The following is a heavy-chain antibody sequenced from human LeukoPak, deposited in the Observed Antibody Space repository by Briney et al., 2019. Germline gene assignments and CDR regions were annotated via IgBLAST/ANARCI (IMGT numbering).Heavy chain of an antibody. CDR3: ARGAHGAVNRFDT. CDR2: IYYSGST. D-gene: IGHD4-17*01. J-gene: IGHJ5*02. Sequence: SETLSLTCTVSGGSISSYYWSWIRQPPGKGLEWIGYIYYSGSTNYNPSLESRVSISVDTSKNQFSLRLSSVTAADTAIYFCARGAHGAVNRFDTWGQGTLVTVSS. CDR1: GGSISSYY. V-gene: IGHV4-59*03.